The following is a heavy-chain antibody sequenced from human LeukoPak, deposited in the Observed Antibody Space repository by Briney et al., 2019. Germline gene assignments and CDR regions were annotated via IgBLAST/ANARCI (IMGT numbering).Heavy chain of an antibody. CDR3: ARRIAVAGSDAFDI. V-gene: IGHV4-34*01. Sequence: SGTLSLTCAVYGGSFSGYYWSWIRQPPGKGLEWIGEINHSGSTNYNPSLKSRVTISVDTSKNQFSLKLSSVTAADTAVYYCARRIAVAGSDAFDIWGQGTMVTVSS. J-gene: IGHJ3*02. CDR2: INHSGST. D-gene: IGHD6-19*01. CDR1: GGSFSGYY.